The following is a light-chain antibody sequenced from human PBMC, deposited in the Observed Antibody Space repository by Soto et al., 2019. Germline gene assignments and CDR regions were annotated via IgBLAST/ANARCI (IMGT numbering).Light chain of an antibody. CDR3: QQSYSNPQP. Sequence: DIQVTQSPSSLSASVGDRVTITCRSSQNIRNYLNWYQQKLGRAPKLLIYTTSNLQTGVPSRFSGSGSGTDFTLTISSLQPEDFATYYCQQSYSNPQPFGQGTKVEIK. J-gene: IGKJ1*01. CDR1: QNIRNY. CDR2: TTS. V-gene: IGKV1-39*01.